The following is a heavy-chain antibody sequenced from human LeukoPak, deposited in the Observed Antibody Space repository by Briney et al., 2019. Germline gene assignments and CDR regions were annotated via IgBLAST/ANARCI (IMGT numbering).Heavy chain of an antibody. Sequence: GASVKVSCKASGGTFSSYAISWVRQAPGQGLEWVGGIIPIFGTANYAQKFQGRVTITTDESTSTAYMELSSLRSEDTAVYYCASHSGVIATPPDYWGQGTLVTVSS. CDR2: IIPIFGTA. CDR1: GGTFSSYA. D-gene: IGHD6-13*01. V-gene: IGHV1-69*05. CDR3: ASHSGVIATPPDY. J-gene: IGHJ4*02.